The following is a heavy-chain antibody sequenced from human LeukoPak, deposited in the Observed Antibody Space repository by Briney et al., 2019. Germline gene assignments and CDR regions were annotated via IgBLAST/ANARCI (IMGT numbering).Heavy chain of an antibody. Sequence: GGSLRLSCAASGFTFSSYWMSWVRQAPGKGLEWVANIKQDGSEKYYVDSVKGRFTISRDNAKNSLYLQMNSLRAEDTAVYYCARGSRAVAVAVNFDYWGQGTLVTVSS. V-gene: IGHV3-7*01. J-gene: IGHJ4*02. CDR1: GFTFSSYW. D-gene: IGHD6-19*01. CDR2: IKQDGSEK. CDR3: ARGSRAVAVAVNFDY.